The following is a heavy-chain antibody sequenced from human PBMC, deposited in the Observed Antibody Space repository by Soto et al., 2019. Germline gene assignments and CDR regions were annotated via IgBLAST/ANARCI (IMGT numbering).Heavy chain of an antibody. Sequence: QVPLQESGPGLVKPSQTLSLTCTVSGGSITSGGYYWSWIRKHPGRGLEWIGYIYYSGTRLYNPSLKSRVTMSVYTSNNQFTPKLSSVTDANTAGYDCARADPSAYGNYSFDNWGQGTLVAVSS. CDR1: GGSITSGGYY. CDR2: IYYSGTR. J-gene: IGHJ4*02. D-gene: IGHD4-17*01. CDR3: ARADPSAYGNYSFDN. V-gene: IGHV4-31*03.